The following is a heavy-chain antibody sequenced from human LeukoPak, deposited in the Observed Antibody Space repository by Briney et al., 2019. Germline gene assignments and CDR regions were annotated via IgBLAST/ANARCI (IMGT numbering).Heavy chain of an antibody. CDR2: IYYSGST. J-gene: IGHJ5*02. CDR1: GGSISSGGYY. Sequence: TLSLTCTVSGGSISSGGYYWSWIRQHPGKGLEWIGYIYYSGSTYYNPSLKSRVTISVDTSKNQFSLKLSSVTAADTAVYYCARDRDITIFGVVIRRGFDPWGQGTLVTVSS. V-gene: IGHV4-31*03. D-gene: IGHD3-3*01. CDR3: ARDRDITIFGVVIRRGFDP.